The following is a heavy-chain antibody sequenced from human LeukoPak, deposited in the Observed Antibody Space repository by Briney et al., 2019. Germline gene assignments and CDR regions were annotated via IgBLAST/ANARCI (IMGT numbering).Heavy chain of an antibody. Sequence: ASXFTFSSYGMXWVRQAPGKGLEWVAXXSYXXSNKYYADSVKGRFTISRDNSKNTLYLQMNSLRAEDTAVYYCAKDVGYCSSTSCRNYYGMDVWGKGTTVTVSS. CDR3: AKDVGYCSSTSCRNYYGMDV. V-gene: IGHV3-30*18. CDR1: XFTFSSYG. J-gene: IGHJ6*04. CDR2: XSYXXSNK. D-gene: IGHD2-2*01.